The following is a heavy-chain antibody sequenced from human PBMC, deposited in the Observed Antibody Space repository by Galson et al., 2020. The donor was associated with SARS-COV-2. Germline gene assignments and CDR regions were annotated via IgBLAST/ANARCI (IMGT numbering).Heavy chain of an antibody. CDR1: GGTFSSYA. CDR3: ATKGFVGATNLYYYYYMDV. D-gene: IGHD1-26*01. Sequence: SVKVSCKASGGTFSSYAISWVRQAPGQGLEWMGRIIPIFGTANYAQKFQGRVTITADESTSTAYMELSSLRSEDTAVYYCATKGFVGATNLYYYYYMDVWGKGTTVTISS. J-gene: IGHJ6*03. V-gene: IGHV1-69*13. CDR2: IIPIFGTA.